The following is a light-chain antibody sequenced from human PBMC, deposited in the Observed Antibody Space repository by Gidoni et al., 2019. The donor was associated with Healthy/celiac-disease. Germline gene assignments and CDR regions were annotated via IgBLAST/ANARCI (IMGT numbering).Light chain of an antibody. J-gene: IGKJ4*01. Sequence: ELVLTHSPATLSLSPGERATRSCRASQSVSSYLAWYQQKPGQAPRLLIYDASNRATGIPARFSGSGSGTDFTLTISSLEPEDFAVYYCQQRSNRPRRLTFGGGTKVEIK. CDR1: QSVSSY. CDR2: DAS. V-gene: IGKV3-11*01. CDR3: QQRSNRPRRLT.